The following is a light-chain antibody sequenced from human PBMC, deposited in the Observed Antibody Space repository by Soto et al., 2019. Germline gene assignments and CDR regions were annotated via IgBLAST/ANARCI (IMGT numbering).Light chain of an antibody. CDR1: QSVGNN. CDR3: QHYNYWPPKT. Sequence: EIAMTQSPATLSVSPGERTTLSCRASQSVGNNLAWYQQKPGQAPRLLIYGAYTRATGIPARFSGSGSGTDFTLTISSLQSEDFAVYYCQHYNYWPPKTFGQGTKVDNK. J-gene: IGKJ1*01. V-gene: IGKV3-15*01. CDR2: GAY.